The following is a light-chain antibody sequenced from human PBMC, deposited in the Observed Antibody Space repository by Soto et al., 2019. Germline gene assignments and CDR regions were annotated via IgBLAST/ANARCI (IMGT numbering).Light chain of an antibody. Sequence: QSVLTQPPSVSAAPGQKVTISCSGSSSNIGNNYVSWYQQLPGTAPNLLIYDNNKRPSGIPDRSSGSKSGTSATLGITGLQTGDEADYYCGTWDSSLSAYVFGTGTKVTVL. CDR3: GTWDSSLSAYV. J-gene: IGLJ1*01. V-gene: IGLV1-51*01. CDR2: DNN. CDR1: SSNIGNNY.